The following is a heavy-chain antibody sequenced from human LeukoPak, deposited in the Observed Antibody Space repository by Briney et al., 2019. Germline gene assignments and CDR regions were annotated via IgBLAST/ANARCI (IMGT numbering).Heavy chain of an antibody. D-gene: IGHD2-15*01. CDR1: GFTFSSYG. CDR2: IRYDGSNK. J-gene: IGHJ4*02. CDR3: AKDLGSTYYFDY. V-gene: IGHV3-30*02. Sequence: GGSLRLSCAASGFTFSSYGMHWVRQAPGKGLEWVAFIRYDGSNKYYADSVKGRFNISRDNSKNTLYLQMNSLRAEDTAVYYCAKDLGSTYYFDYWGQGTLVTVSS.